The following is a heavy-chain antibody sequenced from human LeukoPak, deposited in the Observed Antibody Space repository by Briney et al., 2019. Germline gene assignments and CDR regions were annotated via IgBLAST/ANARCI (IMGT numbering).Heavy chain of an antibody. CDR2: ISAYNGNT. V-gene: IGHV1-18*01. Sequence: ASVKVSCKASGYTFTSYGISWVRQAPGQGLEWMGWISAYNGNTNYAQKLQGRVTMTTDTSTSTAYMELRSLRSDDTAVYYCARDADEYYDILTGYLLPAGSTDYWGQGTLATVSS. D-gene: IGHD3-9*01. CDR1: GYTFTSYG. CDR3: ARDADEYYDILTGYLLPAGSTDY. J-gene: IGHJ4*02.